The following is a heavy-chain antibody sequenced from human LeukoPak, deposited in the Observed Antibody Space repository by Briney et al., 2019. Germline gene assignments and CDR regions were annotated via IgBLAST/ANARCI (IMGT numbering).Heavy chain of an antibody. Sequence: PGGSLRLSCAASGFTFSSYAMHWVRQAPGKGLEWVAVISYDGSNKYYADSVKGRFTISRDNSKNTLYLQMNSLRAEDTAVYYCASGPGWNDYWGQGTRVTVS. CDR2: ISYDGSNK. CDR1: GFTFSSYA. D-gene: IGHD3-10*01. J-gene: IGHJ4*02. V-gene: IGHV3-30*04. CDR3: ASGPGWNDY.